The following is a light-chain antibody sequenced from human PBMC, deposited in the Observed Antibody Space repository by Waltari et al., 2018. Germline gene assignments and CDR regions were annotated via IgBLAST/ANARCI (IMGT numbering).Light chain of an antibody. CDR1: ALPKKY. V-gene: IGLV3-10*01. Sequence: SYELTQPPSVSVSPGQTARITCSGVALPKKYIYWYQQKSGQAPVLVIYEDRKRPSGIPQRFSGSSSGTTATLTISGAQVEDEADYHGYSTDSSGNHRVFGGGTKLIVL. J-gene: IGLJ2*01. CDR3: YSTDSSGNHRV. CDR2: EDR.